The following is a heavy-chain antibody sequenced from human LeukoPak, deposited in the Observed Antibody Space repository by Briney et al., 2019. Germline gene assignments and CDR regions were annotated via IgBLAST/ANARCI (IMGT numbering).Heavy chain of an antibody. J-gene: IGHJ4*02. CDR3: AKDGGSSSWLDY. CDR1: GFPFISYA. Sequence: RSRGLSCAASGFPFISYARHWVRQAPGKGLEGVAVISYDGSNKYYADSVKGRFTISRDNSKNTLYLQMNSLRAEDTAVYYCAKDGGSSSWLDYWGQGTLVTVSS. D-gene: IGHD6-13*01. CDR2: ISYDGSNK. V-gene: IGHV3-30-3*01.